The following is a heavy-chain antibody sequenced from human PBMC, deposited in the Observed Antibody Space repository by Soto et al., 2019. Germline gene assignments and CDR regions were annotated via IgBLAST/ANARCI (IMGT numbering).Heavy chain of an antibody. CDR3: ARGDYDILTGLGFDY. Sequence: GGSLRLSCAASGFTFSSYWMSWVRQAPGKGLEWVANIKQDGSEKYYVDSVKGRFTISRDNAKNSLYLQMNSLRAEDTAVYYCARGDYDILTGLGFDYWGRETLVTVSS. J-gene: IGHJ4*02. CDR2: IKQDGSEK. CDR1: GFTFSSYW. D-gene: IGHD3-9*01. V-gene: IGHV3-7*01.